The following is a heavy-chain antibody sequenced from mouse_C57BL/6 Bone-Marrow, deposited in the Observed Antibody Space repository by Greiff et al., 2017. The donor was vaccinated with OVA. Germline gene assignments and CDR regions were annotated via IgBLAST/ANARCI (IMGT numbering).Heavy chain of an antibody. V-gene: IGHV5-16*01. Sequence: DVKLVESEGGLVQPGSSMKLSCTASGFTFSDYYMAWVRQVPEKGLEWVANINYDGSSTYYLDSLKSRFIISRDNAKNILYLQMSSLKSEDTAAYYCARDGSSPYWYFDGWGTGTTVTVSS. J-gene: IGHJ1*03. CDR1: GFTFSDYY. CDR2: INYDGSST. D-gene: IGHD1-1*01. CDR3: ARDGSSPYWYFDG.